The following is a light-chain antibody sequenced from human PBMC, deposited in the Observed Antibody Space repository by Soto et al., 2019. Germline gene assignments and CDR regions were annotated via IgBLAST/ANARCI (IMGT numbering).Light chain of an antibody. CDR1: QNIGTW. V-gene: IGKV1-5*03. CDR2: KAS. CDR3: QQYNSYSYT. J-gene: IGKJ2*01. Sequence: DIQMTQSPSILSASVGDRVTITCRASQNIGTWLAWYQQKVGKAPKVLIYKASNLESGVPSRFSGSGSGTEFALTISSLQPDDFATYYCQQYNSYSYTFGQGTKLEIK.